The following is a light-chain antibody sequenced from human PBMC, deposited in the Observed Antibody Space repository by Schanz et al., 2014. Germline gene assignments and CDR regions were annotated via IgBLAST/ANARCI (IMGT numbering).Light chain of an antibody. CDR1: QTVNVNS. CDR2: AAS. V-gene: IGKV3D-20*02. Sequence: EIVLTQSPGTLSLSPGERATLSCRASQTVNVNSLAWYQQKPGQAPRLLMYAASSRAAGIPDRFSGSGFGTDFTLTISSLEPEDFAVYYCQQRSNWPVTFGQGTKLEIK. CDR3: QQRSNWPVT. J-gene: IGKJ2*01.